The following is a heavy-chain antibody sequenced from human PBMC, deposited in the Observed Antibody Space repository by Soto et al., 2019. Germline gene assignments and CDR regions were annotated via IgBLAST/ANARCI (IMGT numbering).Heavy chain of an antibody. J-gene: IGHJ6*02. CDR2: ISYDGSNK. V-gene: IGHV3-30-3*01. Sequence: QVQLVESGGGVVQPGRSLRLSCAASGFTFSSYAMHWVRQAPGKGLEWVAVISYDGSNKCYADSVKGRFTISRDNSKNTLYLQMNTLSTEDTAVYYCVGGGWDVWGQGTTVTVSS. D-gene: IGHD6-19*01. CDR3: VGGGWDV. CDR1: GFTFSSYA.